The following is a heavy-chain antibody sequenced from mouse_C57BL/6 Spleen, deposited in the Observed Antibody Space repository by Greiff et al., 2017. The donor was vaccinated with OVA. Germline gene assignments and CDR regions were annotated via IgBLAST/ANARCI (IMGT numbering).Heavy chain of an antibody. D-gene: IGHD3-2*02. CDR3: ARGGQLRLYYFDY. Sequence: EVQVVESGGGLVKPGGSLKLSCAASGFTFSSYAMSWVRQTPEKRLEWVATISDGGSYTYYPDNVKGRFPISRDNAKNNLYLQMSHLKSEDTAMYYCARGGQLRLYYFDYWGQGTTLTVSS. V-gene: IGHV5-4*01. CDR2: ISDGGSYT. J-gene: IGHJ2*01. CDR1: GFTFSSYA.